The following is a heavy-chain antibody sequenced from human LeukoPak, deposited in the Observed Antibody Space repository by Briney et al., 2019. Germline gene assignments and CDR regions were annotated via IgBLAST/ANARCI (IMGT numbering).Heavy chain of an antibody. V-gene: IGHV3-48*04. CDR3: ARDFLMTTVTTGFDY. Sequence: GGSLRLSCAASGFTFSSYSMNWVRRAPGKGLEWVSYIGSSSSTIYYADSVKGRFTISRDNAKNSLYLQMNSLRAEDTAVYYCARDFLMTTVTTGFDYWGQGTLVTVSS. J-gene: IGHJ4*02. CDR1: GFTFSSYS. CDR2: IGSSSSTI. D-gene: IGHD4-17*01.